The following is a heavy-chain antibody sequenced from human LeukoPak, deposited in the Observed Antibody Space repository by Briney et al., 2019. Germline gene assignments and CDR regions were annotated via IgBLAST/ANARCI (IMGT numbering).Heavy chain of an antibody. V-gene: IGHV3-30*02. CDR1: GFTFSSYG. J-gene: IGHJ4*02. CDR2: IRYDGSNK. Sequence: HPGGSLRLSCAASGFTFSSYGMHWVRQAPGKGLEWVAFIRYDGSNKYYADSVKGRFTISRDNSKNTLYLQMNSLRAEDTAVYYCAKDQYYDFWSGYSPDFDYWGQGTLVTVSS. CDR3: AKDQYYDFWSGYSPDFDY. D-gene: IGHD3-3*01.